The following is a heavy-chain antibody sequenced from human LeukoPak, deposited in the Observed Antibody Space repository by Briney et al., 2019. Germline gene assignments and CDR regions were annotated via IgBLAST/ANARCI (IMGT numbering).Heavy chain of an antibody. J-gene: IGHJ5*02. CDR1: GYSISSGYY. D-gene: IGHD4-17*01. V-gene: IGHV4-38-2*01. Sequence: SKTLSLTCAVSGYSISSGYYWGWIRQPPGKGLEWIGSIYHSGSTYYNPSLKSRVTISVDTSKNQFSLKLSSVTAADTAVYYCARAGSFFLLGDYGFDPWGQGTLVTVSS. CDR3: ARAGSFFLLGDYGFDP. CDR2: IYHSGST.